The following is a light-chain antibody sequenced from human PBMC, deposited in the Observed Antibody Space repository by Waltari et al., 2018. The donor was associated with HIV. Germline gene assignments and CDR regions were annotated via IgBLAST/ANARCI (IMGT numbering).Light chain of an antibody. CDR1: QDISDF. Sequence: DIQLTQSPSFLSASVGDRVTVACRASQDISDFLAWYQQKPGIAPRLLIYDASTLYTGVPSRFRGSGSGTEFTLTISSLQPEDFASYYCQQLHTFPLTFGGGTNV. CDR2: DAS. V-gene: IGKV1-9*01. CDR3: QQLHTFPLT. J-gene: IGKJ4*01.